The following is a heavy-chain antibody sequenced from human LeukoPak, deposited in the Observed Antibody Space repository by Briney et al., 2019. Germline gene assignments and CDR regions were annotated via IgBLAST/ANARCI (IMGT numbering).Heavy chain of an antibody. D-gene: IGHD3-10*01. V-gene: IGHV3-13*01. CDR2: IGTAGDT. Sequence: GSVRLSCAVSGFTFSSYDMHWVRQATGKGLEWVSAIGTAGDTYYPGSVKGRFTISRESAKNSLYLQMNSLRAGDTAVYYCARMVRGVLDYWGQGTLVTVSS. J-gene: IGHJ4*02. CDR1: GFTFSSYD. CDR3: ARMVRGVLDY.